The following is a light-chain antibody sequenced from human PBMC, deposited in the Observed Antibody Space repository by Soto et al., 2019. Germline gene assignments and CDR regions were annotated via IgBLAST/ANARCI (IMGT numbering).Light chain of an antibody. V-gene: IGKV3-20*01. CDR2: DAS. CDR3: RQFGISPLFN. J-gene: IGKJ3*01. CDR1: QNIGDNY. Sequence: EIVLTQSPGTLSSSPGERATLSCRASQNIGDNYLAWYQQKPGQAPRLLIYDASRRATGIPERFSGSGSGKHFTLTINRLQPEDFGVYYCRQFGISPLFNFGTGTKVYI.